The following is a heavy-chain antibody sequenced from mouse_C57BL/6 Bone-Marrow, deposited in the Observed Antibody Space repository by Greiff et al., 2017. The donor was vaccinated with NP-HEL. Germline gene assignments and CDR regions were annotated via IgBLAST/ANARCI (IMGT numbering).Heavy chain of an antibody. D-gene: IGHD3-2*02. CDR2: ISDGGSYT. V-gene: IGHV5-4*03. CDR3: ARGTAQATFDY. J-gene: IGHJ2*01. Sequence: EVKLMESGGGLVKPGGSLKLSCAASGFTFSSYAMSWVRQTPEKRLEWVATISDGGSYTYYPDNVKGRFTISRDNAKNNLYLQMSHLKSEDTAMYYCARGTAQATFDYWGQGTTLTVSS. CDR1: GFTFSSYA.